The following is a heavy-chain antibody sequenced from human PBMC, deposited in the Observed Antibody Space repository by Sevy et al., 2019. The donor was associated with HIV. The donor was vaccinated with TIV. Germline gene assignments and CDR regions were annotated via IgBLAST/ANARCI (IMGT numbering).Heavy chain of an antibody. Sequence: ALVKVSCKASGYTFTRHAMHWVRQAPGQSLEWMGWIDAGNDDTKYSQNLQGRVTITRDTSASTVYVELSSLRYEDTAVYYCAREGANWGWYLDSWGQGTLVTVSS. D-gene: IGHD7-27*01. V-gene: IGHV1-3*01. CDR1: GYTFTRHA. CDR2: IDAGNDDT. J-gene: IGHJ4*02. CDR3: AREGANWGWYLDS.